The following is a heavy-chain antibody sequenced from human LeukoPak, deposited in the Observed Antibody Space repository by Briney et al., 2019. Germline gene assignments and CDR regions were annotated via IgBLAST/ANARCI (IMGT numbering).Heavy chain of an antibody. Sequence: ASVKVSCKASGNTFTSYGFSWVRQAPGQGLEWMGWISGYNGNTKYAQKFQGRVTMTTDTSTSTAYMELGSLRSDDTAVFYCARDGYSSSWFLDYWGQGTLVTVSS. CDR2: ISGYNGNT. D-gene: IGHD6-13*01. CDR1: GNTFTSYG. CDR3: ARDGYSSSWFLDY. J-gene: IGHJ4*02. V-gene: IGHV1-18*01.